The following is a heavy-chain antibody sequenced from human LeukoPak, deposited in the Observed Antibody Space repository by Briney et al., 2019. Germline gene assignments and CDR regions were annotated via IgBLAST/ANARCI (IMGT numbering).Heavy chain of an antibody. CDR3: ARHYYDTSSGYFYFGY. CDR2: IYHSGST. J-gene: IGHJ4*02. CDR1: GGSISSSNW. V-gene: IGHV4-4*02. Sequence: PSGTLSLTCAVSGGSISSSNWWSWVRQPPGKGLEWIGEIYHSGSTNYNPSLKSRVTMSVDTSKNHFSLNLISVTAADTAVYYCARHYYDTSSGYFYFGYWGQGILVTVSS. D-gene: IGHD3-22*01.